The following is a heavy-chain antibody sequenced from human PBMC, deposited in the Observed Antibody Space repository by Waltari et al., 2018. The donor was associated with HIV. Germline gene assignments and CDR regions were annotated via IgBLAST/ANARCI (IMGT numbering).Heavy chain of an antibody. D-gene: IGHD3-9*01. CDR2: IYYSGST. CDR3: ARMGQTDDILTGHHY. J-gene: IGHJ4*02. Sequence: QLHLQESGPGLVKPSETLSLTCTVSGGSISSSSYYWGWIRQPPEKGLEWIGSIYYSGSTYYTPSLKGRVVISVDTSKNLFSVKLSSVTAADTAVYYCARMGQTDDILTGHHYWGQGTLVTVSS. CDR1: GGSISSSSYY. V-gene: IGHV4-39*01.